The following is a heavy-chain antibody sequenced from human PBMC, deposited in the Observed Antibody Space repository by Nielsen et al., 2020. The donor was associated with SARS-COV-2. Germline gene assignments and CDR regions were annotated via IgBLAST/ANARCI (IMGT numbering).Heavy chain of an antibody. V-gene: IGHV4-39*01. CDR2: LYYSGST. J-gene: IGHJ4*02. CDR3: ARRYCTNGVCNPIDY. Sequence: WIRQPPGKGLEWIGSLYYSGSTYYNPSLKSRVTISVDTSKNQFSLKLSSVTAADTAVYYCARRYCTNGVCNPIDYWGQGTLVTVSS. D-gene: IGHD2-8*01.